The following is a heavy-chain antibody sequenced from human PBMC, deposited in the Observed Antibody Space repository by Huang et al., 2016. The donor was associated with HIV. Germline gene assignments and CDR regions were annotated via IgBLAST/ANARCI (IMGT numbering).Heavy chain of an antibody. J-gene: IGHJ4*02. CDR3: ASLFFDY. V-gene: IGHV4-34*01. CDR1: GGSFSGYY. Sequence: QVQLQQWGAGVLKPSETLSLTCAVYGGSFSGYYWSWVRQSPGKGLEGIGEINHSGSTNYNPSLKSRVTMSVDTSKNQFSLKLSSVTAADTAVYYCASLFFDYWGQGILVTVSS. CDR2: INHSGST.